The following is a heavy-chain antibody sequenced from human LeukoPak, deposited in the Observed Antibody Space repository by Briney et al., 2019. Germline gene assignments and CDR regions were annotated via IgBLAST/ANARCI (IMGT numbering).Heavy chain of an antibody. Sequence: NPSETLSLTCTVSGGSISSSSYYWGWIRQPPGKGLEWIGSIYYSGSTYYNPSLKSRVTISVDTSKNQFSLKLSSVTAADTAVYYCARDSSSGSYFESSFDYWGQGTLVTVSS. CDR3: ARDSSSGSYFESSFDY. J-gene: IGHJ4*02. CDR1: GGSISSSSYY. D-gene: IGHD1-26*01. CDR2: IYYSGST. V-gene: IGHV4-39*07.